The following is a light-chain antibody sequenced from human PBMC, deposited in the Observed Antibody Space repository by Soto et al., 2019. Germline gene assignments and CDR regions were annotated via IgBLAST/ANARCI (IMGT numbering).Light chain of an antibody. J-gene: IGKJ1*01. CDR2: DVS. CDR3: QQYKSYSWT. CDR1: QIVGKW. V-gene: IGKV1-5*01. Sequence: DVRMTQSPSTLSASIGDTVTITCRASQIVGKWLAWYQQKPGKAPKLLINDVSNLEIGVPSRFSGSGSGTEFTLTISSLDPDDFATYYCQQYKSYSWTFGQGTKVEIK.